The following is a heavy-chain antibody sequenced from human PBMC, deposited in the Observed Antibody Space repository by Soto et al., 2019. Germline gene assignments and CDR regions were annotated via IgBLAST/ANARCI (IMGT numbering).Heavy chain of an antibody. CDR2: IKSNTDDETT. Sequence: PGGPLRLSCAASGFTFSNAWLTWVREAPGKGLGWVGSIKSNTDDETTGYAAPVKGRGTISRDDSNNALYRQMNSLKAEDTAVYYCPTGRYFDWSEGNWFDPWGQGTLVTVSS. J-gene: IGHJ5*02. V-gene: IGHV3-15*01. CDR1: GFTFSNAW. D-gene: IGHD3-9*01. CDR3: PTGRYFDWSEGNWFDP.